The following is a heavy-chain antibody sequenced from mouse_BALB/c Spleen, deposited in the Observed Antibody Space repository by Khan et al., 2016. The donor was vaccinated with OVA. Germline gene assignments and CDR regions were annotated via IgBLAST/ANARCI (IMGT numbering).Heavy chain of an antibody. CDR1: GFSLTSYG. D-gene: IGHD1-3*01. CDR2: IWAGGST. J-gene: IGHJ2*01. CDR3: ARLEDI. V-gene: IGHV2-9*02. Sequence: QVQLKESGPGLVAPSQSLSITCTVSGFSLTSYGVHWVRQPPGTGLEWMGVIWAGGSTNYNSTPISILSIIKHNSKSQFFLKMNSLQTDDTAMYYCARLEDIWGQGTTLTVSS.